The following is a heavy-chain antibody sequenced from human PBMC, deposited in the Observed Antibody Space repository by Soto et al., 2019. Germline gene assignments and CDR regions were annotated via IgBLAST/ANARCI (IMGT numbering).Heavy chain of an antibody. D-gene: IGHD5-12*01. V-gene: IGHV1-3*01. J-gene: IGHJ1*01. CDR1: GFSFIDYS. CDR2: INAGNGNT. CDR3: ARSAKKTWLPDF. Sequence: SVKVSCKASGFSFIDYSILWVRQAPGQSLEWLGWINAGNGNTKYSHKFQDRVTITSDTSATTTYMELRSLRSEDTAVFYCARSAKKTWLPDFWGQGTLVTVSS.